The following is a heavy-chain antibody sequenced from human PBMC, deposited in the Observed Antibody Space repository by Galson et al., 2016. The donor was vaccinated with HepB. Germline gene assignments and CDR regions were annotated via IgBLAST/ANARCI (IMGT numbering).Heavy chain of an antibody. CDR3: VRESCCIGGTCHSDRYFQH. J-gene: IGHJ1*01. V-gene: IGHV3-23*01. D-gene: IGHD2-15*01. CDR2: ISGGGGST. CDR1: GFTFSSYA. Sequence: SLRLSCAASGFTFSSYAMSWVRQAPGKGLEWVSLISGGGGSTYYADSVKGRFTISRDSSKKTLFLQMNSLRAEDTAVYYCVRESCCIGGTCHSDRYFQHWGQGTLVTVSP.